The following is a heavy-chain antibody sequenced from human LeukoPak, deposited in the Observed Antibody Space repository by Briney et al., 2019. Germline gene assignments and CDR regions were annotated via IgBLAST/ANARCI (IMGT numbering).Heavy chain of an antibody. D-gene: IGHD3-22*01. CDR2: INWNGGST. CDR1: GFTFDDYG. Sequence: PGGSLRLSCAASGFTFDDYGMSWVRQAPGKGLEWVSGINWNGGSTGYADSVKGRFTISRDNAKNSLYLQMNGLRAEDTALYYCARDTYYYDSSGYFDYWGQGTLVTVSS. J-gene: IGHJ4*02. CDR3: ARDTYYYDSSGYFDY. V-gene: IGHV3-20*04.